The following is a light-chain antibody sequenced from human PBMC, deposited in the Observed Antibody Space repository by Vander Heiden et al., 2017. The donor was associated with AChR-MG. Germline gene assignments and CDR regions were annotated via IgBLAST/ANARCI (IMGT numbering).Light chain of an antibody. Sequence: EIVLTQSPATLSLSPGERATLSCRASQNINNFLAWYQQKPGQPPRLLIYDASTRATGIPARFSGSGSGTDFTLTVSSLEPEDFALYYCQQRRDWPLTFGGGTKVEIK. J-gene: IGKJ4*01. CDR1: QNINNF. V-gene: IGKV3-11*01. CDR2: DAS. CDR3: QQRRDWPLT.